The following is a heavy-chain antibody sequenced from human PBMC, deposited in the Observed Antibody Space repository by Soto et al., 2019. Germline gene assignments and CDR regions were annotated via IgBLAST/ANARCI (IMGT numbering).Heavy chain of an antibody. CDR1: GYSISSGYY. Sequence: PSETLSLTCVVSGYSISSGYYWGWMRQPPGKGLEWIASIYHSGSTYYNPSLKSRVTISVDTSKNQFSLKLSSVTAADTAVYYCARGAATVTPGWFDPWGQGTLVTVSS. CDR2: IYHSGST. J-gene: IGHJ5*02. CDR3: ARGAATVTPGWFDP. D-gene: IGHD4-17*01. V-gene: IGHV4-38-2*01.